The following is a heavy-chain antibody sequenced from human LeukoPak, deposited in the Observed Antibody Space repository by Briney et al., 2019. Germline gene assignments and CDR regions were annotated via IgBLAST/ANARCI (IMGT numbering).Heavy chain of an antibody. CDR3: ARGVPAASPWWFDP. Sequence: GASVKVSCKASGSTFTGYYMHWVRQAPGQGLEWMGWINPNSGGTNYAQKFQGRVTMTRDTSISTAYMELSRLRSDDTAVYYCARGVPAASPWWFDPWGQGTLVTVSS. CDR1: GSTFTGYY. D-gene: IGHD2-2*01. J-gene: IGHJ5*02. CDR2: INPNSGGT. V-gene: IGHV1-2*02.